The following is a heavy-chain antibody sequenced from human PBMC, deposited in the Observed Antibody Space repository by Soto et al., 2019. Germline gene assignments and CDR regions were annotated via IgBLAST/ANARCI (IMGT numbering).Heavy chain of an antibody. CDR1: GFTFSSYA. CDR3: AKGREPGYYDFWSGYLIDY. CDR2: ISGSGGST. V-gene: IGHV3-23*01. D-gene: IGHD3-3*01. J-gene: IGHJ4*02. Sequence: GGSLRLSCAASGFTFSSYAMSWVRQAPGKGLEWVSAISGSGGSTYYADSVKGRFTISRDNSKNTRYLQMNSLRAEDTAVYYCAKGREPGYYDFWSGYLIDYWGQGTLVTVSS.